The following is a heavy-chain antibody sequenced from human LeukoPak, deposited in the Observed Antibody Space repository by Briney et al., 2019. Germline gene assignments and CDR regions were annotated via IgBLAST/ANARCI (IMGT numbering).Heavy chain of an antibody. V-gene: IGHV3-23*01. CDR2: ISGSGGST. J-gene: IGHJ4*02. D-gene: IGHD2-8*01. CDR1: GFTFSSYA. CDR3: AKISGMLDY. Sequence: TGGSLRLSCAASGFTFSSYAMSWVRQAPGKGLEWVSAISGSGGSTYYADSVKSRFTISRDDSKNTLYLQMNSLRAEDTAVYYCAKISGMLDYWGQGTLVTVSS.